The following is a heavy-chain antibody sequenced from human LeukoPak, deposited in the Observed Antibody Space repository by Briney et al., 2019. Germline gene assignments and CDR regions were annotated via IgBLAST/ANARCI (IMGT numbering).Heavy chain of an antibody. J-gene: IGHJ5*02. CDR2: INHSGST. CDR1: GGSFSGYY. D-gene: IGHD2-2*01. Sequence: SETLSLTCAVYGGSFSGYYWSWIRQPPGKGLEWIGEINHSGSTNYNPSLKSRVTISVDTSRNQFSLKLSSVTAADTAVYFCARGYQLGSYLWFDPWGQGTLVTVSS. V-gene: IGHV4-34*01. CDR3: ARGYQLGSYLWFDP.